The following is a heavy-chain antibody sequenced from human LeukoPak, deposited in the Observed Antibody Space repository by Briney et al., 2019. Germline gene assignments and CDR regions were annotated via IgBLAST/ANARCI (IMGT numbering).Heavy chain of an antibody. Sequence: SETLSRTCTVSGGSISSGVYHWSWIRQHPGKGLEWFGYIYYSGTTYYNPSLKSRLIMSVDTSKNQFSLRLSSVTAADTAVYYCARYDSRTDKGYFDYWGQGALVTVSS. D-gene: IGHD3-16*01. CDR3: ARYDSRTDKGYFDY. CDR2: IYYSGTT. J-gene: IGHJ4*02. V-gene: IGHV4-31*03. CDR1: GGSISSGVYH.